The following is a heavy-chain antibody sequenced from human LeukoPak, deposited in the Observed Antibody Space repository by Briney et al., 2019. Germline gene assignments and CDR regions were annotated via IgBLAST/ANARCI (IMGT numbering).Heavy chain of an antibody. J-gene: IGHJ4*02. D-gene: IGHD3-22*01. Sequence: SETLSLTCTVSGGSISSGSYYWSWIRQPAGKGLEWIGRIYTSGSTNYNPSLKSRVTISVDTSKNQFPLKLSSVTAADTAVYYCARGRYYDSSGYYYYFDYWGQGTLVTVSS. CDR3: ARGRYYDSSGYYYYFDY. CDR2: IYTSGST. CDR1: GGSISSGSYY. V-gene: IGHV4-61*02.